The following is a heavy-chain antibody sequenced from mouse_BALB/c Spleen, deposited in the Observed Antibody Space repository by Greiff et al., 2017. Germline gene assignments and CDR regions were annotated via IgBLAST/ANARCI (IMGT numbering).Heavy chain of an antibody. V-gene: IGHV1S22*01. CDR3: TRSPYDGAWLAY. CDR1: GYTFTSYW. CDR2: IYPGSGST. Sequence: LQQPGSELVRPGASVKLSCKASGYTFTSYWMHWVKQRPGQGLEWIGNIYPGSGSTNYDEKFKSKATLTVDTSSSTAYMQLSSLTSEDSAVYYCTRSPYDGAWLAYWGQGTLVTVSA. D-gene: IGHD2-14*01. J-gene: IGHJ3*01.